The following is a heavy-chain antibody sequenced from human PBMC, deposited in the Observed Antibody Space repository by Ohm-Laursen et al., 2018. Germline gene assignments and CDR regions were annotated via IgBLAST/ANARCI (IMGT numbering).Heavy chain of an antibody. CDR2: IKPDGTEK. CDR1: GFTFSSYW. J-gene: IGHJ3*02. V-gene: IGHV3-7*01. D-gene: IGHD3-22*01. CDR3: ARDVNYYDSSGYYDAFDI. Sequence: SLRLSCAASGFTFSSYWMSWVRQAPGKGLEWVANIKPDGTEKSYVDSVKGRFTISRDNAKNSLYLQMSSLRAEDTAVYYCARDVNYYDSSGYYDAFDIWGQGTMVTVSS.